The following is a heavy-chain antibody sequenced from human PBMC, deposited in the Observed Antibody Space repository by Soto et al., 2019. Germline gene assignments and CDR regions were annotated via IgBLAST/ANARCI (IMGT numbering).Heavy chain of an antibody. CDR1: RFTFRAHG. CDR3: AKDYSNGGSRIDY. CDR2: ISYDGSNS. J-gene: IGHJ4*02. Sequence: QVQFVESGGGVVQPGRSLRLSCEASRFTFRAHGMHWVRQAPGKWLEWVAVISYDGSNSSYAHSVKGRFTISRDNSNNALYLQMSSLRPEDTAVYFCAKDYSNGGSRIDYWGQTTLATVSS. V-gene: IGHV3-30*18. D-gene: IGHD2-15*01.